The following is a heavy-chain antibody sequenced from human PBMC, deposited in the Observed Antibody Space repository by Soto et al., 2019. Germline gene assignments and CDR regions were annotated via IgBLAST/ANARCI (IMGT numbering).Heavy chain of an antibody. D-gene: IGHD3-10*01. V-gene: IGHV3-48*03. CDR3: ARSGPRYYGMDV. Sequence: PGGSLRLSCAASGFTFSSYEMNWVRQAPGKGLEWVSYISSSGSTIYYAGSVKGRFTISRDNAKNSLYLQMNSLRAEDTAVYYCARSGPRYYGMDVWGQGTTVTVSS. J-gene: IGHJ6*02. CDR1: GFTFSSYE. CDR2: ISSSGSTI.